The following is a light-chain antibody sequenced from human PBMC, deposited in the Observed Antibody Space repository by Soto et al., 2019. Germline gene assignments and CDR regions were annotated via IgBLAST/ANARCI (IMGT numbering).Light chain of an antibody. Sequence: DIHLTQSPSFLSASVGDRVTITCRASQGIASSLAWYQQKAGKAPKLLIYAASTLESGVPSRFSGSGPGTEFTLTISSLQPEDFATYYCQQANSFPTFGQGTKVEIK. V-gene: IGKV1-9*01. CDR3: QQANSFPT. CDR1: QGIASS. J-gene: IGKJ1*01. CDR2: AAS.